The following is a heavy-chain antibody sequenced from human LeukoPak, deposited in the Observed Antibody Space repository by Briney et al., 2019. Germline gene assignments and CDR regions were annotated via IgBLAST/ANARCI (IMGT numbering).Heavy chain of an antibody. V-gene: IGHV4-59*01. CDR3: ARASGGNKFYTDAFDI. CDR2: SYCSGST. J-gene: IGHJ3*02. CDR1: GGSISSCY. D-gene: IGHD4-23*01. Sequence: SETLSLTCTVSGGSISSCYWSWIRQPPGKGLEWVGYSYCSGSTNYNPSLKSRVTISVDTSKNQFSLKLSSVTAADTAVYYCARASGGNKFYTDAFDIWGQGTMVTVSS.